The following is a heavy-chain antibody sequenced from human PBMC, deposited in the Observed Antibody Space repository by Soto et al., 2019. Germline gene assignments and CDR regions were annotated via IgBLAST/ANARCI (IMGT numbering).Heavy chain of an antibody. V-gene: IGHV3-30-3*01. CDR3: ARPLWRNDDNWGYFDL. Sequence: QVQLVESGGGVAQPGRSLRLSCTASGVTFSSYAMHWDRQPPGMGLEWLEVLSYDVSNKYYADSVKGQFTIARDNSYNSLYLQMDSQRSEDTAVYYCARPLWRNDDNWGYFDLWGRGSLVTV. CDR2: LSYDVSNK. J-gene: IGHJ2*01. CDR1: GVTFSSYA. D-gene: IGHD1-1*01.